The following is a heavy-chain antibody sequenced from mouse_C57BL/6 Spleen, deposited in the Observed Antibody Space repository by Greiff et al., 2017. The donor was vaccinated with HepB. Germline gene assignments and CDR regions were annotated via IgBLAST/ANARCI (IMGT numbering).Heavy chain of an antibody. D-gene: IGHD2-5*01. V-gene: IGHV1-69*01. Sequence: QVQLQQPGAELVMPGASVKLSCKASGYTFTSYWMHWVKQRPGQGLEWIGEIDPSDSYTNYNQKFKGKSTLTVDKSSSTAYMQLSSLTSEDSAVYYCARRMGDSNSNWFAYWGQGTLVTVSA. CDR3: ARRMGDSNSNWFAY. J-gene: IGHJ3*01. CDR1: GYTFTSYW. CDR2: IDPSDSYT.